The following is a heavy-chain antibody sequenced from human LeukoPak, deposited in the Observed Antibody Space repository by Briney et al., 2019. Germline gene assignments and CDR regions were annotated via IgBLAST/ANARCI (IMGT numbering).Heavy chain of an antibody. CDR2: IYYSGST. CDR3: ARANTNYYDSSGYHGDFDY. V-gene: IGHV4-61*01. Sequence: SETLSLTCTVSGGSVSSGSYYWSWIRQPPGKGLEWIGYIYYSGSTNYNPSLKSRVTISVDTSKNQFSLKLSSVTAADTAVYYCARANTNYYDSSGYHGDFDYWGQGTLVTASS. J-gene: IGHJ4*02. CDR1: GGSVSSGSYY. D-gene: IGHD3-22*01.